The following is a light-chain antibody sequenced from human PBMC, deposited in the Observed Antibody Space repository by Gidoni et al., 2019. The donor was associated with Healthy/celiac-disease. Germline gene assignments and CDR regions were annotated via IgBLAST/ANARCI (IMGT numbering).Light chain of an antibody. CDR2: DAS. J-gene: IGKJ2*01. CDR3: QQRSNCPPPYT. CDR1: QSVSSY. Sequence: IVLTQYPATLALSHGERATLSCRASQSVSSYLAWYQQKPGQAPRPLIYDASTSPTGIPARFSGSGSGTDFPLTLSSLEPEDFAVYYCQQRSNCPPPYTFGRGTKLEIK. V-gene: IGKV3-11*01.